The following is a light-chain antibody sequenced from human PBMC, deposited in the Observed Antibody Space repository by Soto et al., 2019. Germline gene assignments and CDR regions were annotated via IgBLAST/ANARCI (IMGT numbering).Light chain of an antibody. CDR1: QSVSTN. J-gene: IGKJ3*01. Sequence: EKVMTQSPATLSVSPVERATLSCRASQSVSTNLAWYQQKPGQAPRLLIYGASTRATGIPARFSGNGSGTEFTLTISSLQSEDFALFYCQHYNDWPFTFGPGTKVDIK. CDR2: GAS. CDR3: QHYNDWPFT. V-gene: IGKV3-15*01.